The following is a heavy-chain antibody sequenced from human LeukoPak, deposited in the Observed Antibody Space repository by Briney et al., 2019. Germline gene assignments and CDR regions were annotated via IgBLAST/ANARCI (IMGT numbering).Heavy chain of an antibody. CDR1: GYTFTSYG. CDR3: ARDGKAARDPGWFDP. D-gene: IGHD6-6*01. CDR2: ISAYNGNT. J-gene: IGHJ5*02. Sequence: ASVTVSCKASGYTFTSYGISWVRQAPGQGLEWMGWISAYNGNTNYAQKLQGRVTMTTDTSTSTAYMELRSLRSDDTAVYYCARDGKAARDPGWFDPWGQGTLVTVSS. V-gene: IGHV1-18*01.